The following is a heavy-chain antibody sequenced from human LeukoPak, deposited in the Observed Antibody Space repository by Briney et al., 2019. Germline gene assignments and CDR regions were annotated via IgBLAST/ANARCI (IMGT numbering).Heavy chain of an antibody. CDR1: GFPFSSYA. Sequence: GGSLRLPCAASGFPFSSYARTWVRQPPGKGLEWFQAISGSGGSTYYADSVKARSTISRDTSKNTRYRQMNSMRAEDTAVYSCAKMEVSSYDSSGYPNFNFDYWGQGTLVTVSS. CDR2: ISGSGGST. V-gene: IGHV3-23*01. J-gene: IGHJ4*02. D-gene: IGHD3-22*01. CDR3: AKMEVSSYDSSGYPNFNFDY.